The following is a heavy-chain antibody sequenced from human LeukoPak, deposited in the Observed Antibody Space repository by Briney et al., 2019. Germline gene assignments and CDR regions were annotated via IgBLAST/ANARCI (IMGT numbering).Heavy chain of an antibody. J-gene: IGHJ5*02. CDR1: GGSISTTSYY. CDR3: ARDVGITVADSFDP. V-gene: IGHV4-39*02. CDR2: IFHSGAT. Sequence: SETLSLTCTVSGGSISTTSYYWGWIRQSPGKGPEWIGTIFHSGATYDNPSLKSRITISVDTSKNQFSLRLSSVTAADTAMYYCARDVGITVADSFDPWGQGTLVTVSS. D-gene: IGHD6-13*01.